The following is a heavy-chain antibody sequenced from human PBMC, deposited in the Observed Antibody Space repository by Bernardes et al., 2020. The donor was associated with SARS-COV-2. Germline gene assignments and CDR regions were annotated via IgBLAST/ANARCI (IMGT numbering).Heavy chain of an antibody. J-gene: IGHJ5*02. CDR1: GDSVSNNAA. Sequence: SQTLSLTCAISGDSVSNNAAWNWIRQSPSRGLEWLGRTYYRSKWYNDYAVSVKSRITINADTSKNQFSLQLNSVTPEDTAVYYCARAQWLFWFVPWGQGTLVTVSS. CDR2: TYYRSKWYN. D-gene: IGHD6-19*01. V-gene: IGHV6-1*01. CDR3: ARAQWLFWFVP.